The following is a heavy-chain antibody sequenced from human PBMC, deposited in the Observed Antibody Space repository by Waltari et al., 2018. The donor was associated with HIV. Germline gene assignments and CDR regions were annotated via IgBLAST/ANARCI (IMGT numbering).Heavy chain of an antibody. CDR1: GFAFSDHH. J-gene: IGHJ5*02. D-gene: IGHD3-16*01. CDR2: ARDTADSYFT. V-gene: IGHV3-72*01. Sequence: EVQLVESGGGLVQPGGSLSLSCAASGFAFSDHHMDWVRQAPGKGLEWVGRARDTADSYFTQYAASVKGRFTISRDDSKNSLFLEMSNMRSEDTAVYYCYRFGGDLWGQGTLVTVSS. CDR3: YRFGGDL.